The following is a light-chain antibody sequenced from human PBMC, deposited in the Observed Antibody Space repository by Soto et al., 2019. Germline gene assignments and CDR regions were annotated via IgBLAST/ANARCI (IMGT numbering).Light chain of an antibody. CDR1: QSISSR. J-gene: IGKJ5*01. Sequence: VLTQSPATLSLSPGERATLSCRASQSISSRLAWYQQKPGQAPRLLIYDAAKRAAGIPARISGSGSGTDFTLTISSLEPGDFAVYYCQQCNNWPPTFGQGTRLEI. CDR3: QQCNNWPPT. V-gene: IGKV3-11*01. CDR2: DAA.